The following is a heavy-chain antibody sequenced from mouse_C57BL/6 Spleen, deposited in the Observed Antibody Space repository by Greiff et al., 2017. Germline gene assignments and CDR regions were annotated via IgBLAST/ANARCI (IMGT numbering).Heavy chain of an antibody. CDR3: AIRQLQAWFAY. Sequence: QVHVKQPGAELVKPGASVKMSCKASGYTFTSYWITWVKQRPGQGLEWIGDIYPGSGSTNYNEKFKSKATLTVDTSSSTAYMQLSSLTSEDSAVYYCAIRQLQAWFAYWGQGTLVTVSA. D-gene: IGHD3-2*01. CDR1: GYTFTSYW. CDR2: IYPGSGST. V-gene: IGHV1-55*01. J-gene: IGHJ3*01.